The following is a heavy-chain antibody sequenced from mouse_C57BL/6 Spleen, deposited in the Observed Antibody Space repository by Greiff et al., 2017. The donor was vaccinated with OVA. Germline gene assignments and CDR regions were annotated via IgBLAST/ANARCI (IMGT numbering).Heavy chain of an antibody. CDR3: ARSPYYGSSYEAMDY. CDR1: GYAFSSYW. CDR2: IYPGDGDT. V-gene: IGHV1-80*01. D-gene: IGHD1-1*01. J-gene: IGHJ4*01. Sequence: VQLVESGAELVKPGASVKISCKASGYAFSSYWMNWVKQRPGKGLEWIGQIYPGDGDTNYNGKFKGKATLTADKSSSTTYMQLSSLTSEDSAVYFCARSPYYGSSYEAMDYWGQGTSVTVSS.